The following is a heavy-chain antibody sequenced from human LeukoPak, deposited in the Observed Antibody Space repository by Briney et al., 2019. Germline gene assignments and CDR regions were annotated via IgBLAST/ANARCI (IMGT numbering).Heavy chain of an antibody. D-gene: IGHD6-19*01. CDR2: ISYDGSNK. CDR1: GFTFSTYG. V-gene: IGHV3-30*03. J-gene: IGHJ6*03. CDR3: AREGSGWSNYYYYMDV. Sequence: TGGSLRLSCAASGFTFSTYGMHWVRQAPGKGLEWVAVISYDGSNKYYADSVKGRFTISRDNSKNTLYLQMNSLRAEDTGVYYCAREGSGWSNYYYYMDVWGKGTTVTVSS.